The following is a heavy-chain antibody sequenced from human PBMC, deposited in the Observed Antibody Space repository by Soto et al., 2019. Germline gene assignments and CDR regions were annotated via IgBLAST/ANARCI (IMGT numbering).Heavy chain of an antibody. D-gene: IGHD3-16*01. V-gene: IGHV1-18*01. J-gene: IGHJ4*02. CDR2: ISAYNGNT. CDR1: GYTFTSYG. CDR3: ARDEKGRSTDYGGSDY. Sequence: ASVKVSCKASGYTFTSYGISWVRQAPGQGLEWMGWISAYNGNTNYAQKLQGRVTMTTDTSTSTAYMELRSLRSDDTAVYYCARDEKGRSTDYGGSDYWGQGTLVTVSS.